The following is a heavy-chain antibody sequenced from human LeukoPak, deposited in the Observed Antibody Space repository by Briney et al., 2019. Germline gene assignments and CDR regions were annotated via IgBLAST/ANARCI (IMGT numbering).Heavy chain of an antibody. CDR2: IYTGGNT. V-gene: IGHV3-53*01. J-gene: IGHJ4*02. CDR1: GFTVSDNY. CDR3: VSHSDTLTSYSFDY. D-gene: IGHD3-9*01. Sequence: GGSLRLSCAASGFTVSDNYMTWVRQAPGKGLEWASIIYTGGNTYYADSVKGRFTISRDNSKNTLSLQMNSLRAEDTAVYYCVSHSDTLTSYSFDYWGQATLVTVSP.